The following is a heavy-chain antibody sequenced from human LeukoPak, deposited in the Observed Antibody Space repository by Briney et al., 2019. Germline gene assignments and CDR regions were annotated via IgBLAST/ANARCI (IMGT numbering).Heavy chain of an antibody. D-gene: IGHD3-22*01. CDR1: RHTFTRSG. V-gene: IGHV1-18*01. CDR2: IHAYNGNT. J-gene: IGHJ4*02. CDR3: ARGSPYYYDSSGLLYYFDY. Sequence: GHAVKPSCYAPRHTFTRSGIRSVTRAPGHGLEWMRWIHAYNGNTNYAQKLQGRVTMTTDTSTSTAYMELRSLRSGDTAEYCCARGSPYYYDSSGLLYYFDYWGQGTLVTVSS.